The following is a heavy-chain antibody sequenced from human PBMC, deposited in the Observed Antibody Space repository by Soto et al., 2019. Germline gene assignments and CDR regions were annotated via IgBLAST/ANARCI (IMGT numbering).Heavy chain of an antibody. CDR1: GGTFSSYA. Sequence: QVQLVQSGAEVKKPGSSVKVSCKASGGTFSSYAISWVRQAPGQGLEWMGGIIPIFGTANYAQKFQGRVKITADESKSTAYMELSSLRSEDTAVYYCARVGVEMATMRPGYYYGMDVWGQGTTVTVSS. V-gene: IGHV1-69*01. CDR2: IIPIFGTA. D-gene: IGHD5-12*01. CDR3: ARVGVEMATMRPGYYYGMDV. J-gene: IGHJ6*02.